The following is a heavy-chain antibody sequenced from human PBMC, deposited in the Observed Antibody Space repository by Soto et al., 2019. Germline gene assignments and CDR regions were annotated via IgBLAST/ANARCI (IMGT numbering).Heavy chain of an antibody. CDR3: ARGPRIAAAGTNQVSYYYYGMDV. Sequence: SETLSLTCAVYGGSFSGYYWSWIRQPPGKGLEWIGEINHSGSTNYNPSLKSRVTISVDTSKNQFSLKLSSVTAADTAVYYCARGPRIAAAGTNQVSYYYYGMDVWGQGTTVPVSS. J-gene: IGHJ6*02. CDR1: GGSFSGYY. V-gene: IGHV4-34*01. CDR2: INHSGST. D-gene: IGHD6-13*01.